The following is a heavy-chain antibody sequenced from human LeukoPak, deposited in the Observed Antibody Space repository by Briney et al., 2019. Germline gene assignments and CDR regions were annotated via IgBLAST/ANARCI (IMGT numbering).Heavy chain of an antibody. Sequence: PSETLSLTCTVSGGSISSYYWSWIRQPPGKGLGWIGYIYYSGSTNYNPSLKSRVTISVDTSKNQFSLKLSSVTAADTAVYYCARARRSLRNYYYGMDVWGQGTTVTVSS. CDR2: IYYSGST. CDR1: GGSISSYY. CDR3: ARARRSLRNYYYGMDV. J-gene: IGHJ6*02. V-gene: IGHV4-59*01.